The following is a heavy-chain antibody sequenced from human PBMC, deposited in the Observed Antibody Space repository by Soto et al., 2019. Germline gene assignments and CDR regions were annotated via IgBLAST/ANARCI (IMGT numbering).Heavy chain of an antibody. CDR3: ARDGSGYLSRASPMDV. V-gene: IGHV1-69*01. CDR2: IIPIFGTA. J-gene: IGHJ6*02. D-gene: IGHD3-22*01. CDR1: GDTFSSYA. Sequence: QVQLVQSGAEVKKPGSSVKVSCKASGDTFSSYAISWVRQAPGQGLEWVGGIIPIFGTANYAQKFQGRVTITADESTSTAYMELSSLRSEDTAVYCCARDGSGYLSRASPMDVWGQGTTVTVSS.